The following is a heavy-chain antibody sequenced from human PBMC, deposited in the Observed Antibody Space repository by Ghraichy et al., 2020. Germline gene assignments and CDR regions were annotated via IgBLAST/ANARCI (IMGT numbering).Heavy chain of an antibody. J-gene: IGHJ4*02. CDR3: AHSWDRMGATYYFDY. D-gene: IGHD1-26*01. CDR1: GFSLSTSGVG. CDR2: IYWNDDK. V-gene: IGHV2-5*01. Sequence: SGPTLVKPTQTLTLTCTFSGFSLSTSGVGVGWIRQPPGKALEWLALIYWNDDKRYSPYLKSRFTVTKDTSKNQVVLTVTNMDPVDTATYYCAHSWDRMGATYYFDYWGQGTLVTVSS.